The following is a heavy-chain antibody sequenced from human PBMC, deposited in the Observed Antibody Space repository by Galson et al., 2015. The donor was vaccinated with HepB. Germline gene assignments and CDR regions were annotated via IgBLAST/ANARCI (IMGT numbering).Heavy chain of an antibody. D-gene: IGHD1-1*01. CDR1: GFTFTNYA. V-gene: IGHV3-30-3*01. CDR3: AGDGSGTYYFDY. J-gene: IGHJ4*02. CDR2: VAYDGADR. Sequence: SLRLSCAASGFTFTNYAMHWVRLAPGRGLEWVESVAYDGADRYYADSMEGRFTISRDNSKSTLFLQMNSLRPEDTGVYFCAGDGSGTYYFDYWGQGTLVTVSS.